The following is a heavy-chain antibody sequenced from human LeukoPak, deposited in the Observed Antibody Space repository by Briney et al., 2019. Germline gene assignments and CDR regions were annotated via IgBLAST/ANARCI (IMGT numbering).Heavy chain of an antibody. Sequence: GGSLRLSCAASGFTLSTYSMNWVRQALGKGLEWVSSISTSSTYIYYADSVKGRFTISRDNARHSLFLQMNSLRAEDTAVYYCARGPSSGWYRFFDYWGQGNLVTVSS. D-gene: IGHD6-19*01. V-gene: IGHV3-21*01. J-gene: IGHJ4*02. CDR1: GFTLSTYS. CDR2: ISTSSTYI. CDR3: ARGPSSGWYRFFDY.